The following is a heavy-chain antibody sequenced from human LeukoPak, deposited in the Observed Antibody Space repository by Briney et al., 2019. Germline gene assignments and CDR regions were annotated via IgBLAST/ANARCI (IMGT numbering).Heavy chain of an antibody. D-gene: IGHD1-26*01. CDR1: EYSFATYW. CDR2: IYPSDSDT. J-gene: IGHJ4*02. Sequence: GESLKISCQGSEYSFATYWIAWLRQMPGKGLEWMGIIYPSDSDTRYSPSFQGQVTISADKSIKTAYLPWSSLKASDTAMYYCARPLQGIVGATGFDYWGQGTLVTVSS. CDR3: ARPLQGIVGATGFDY. V-gene: IGHV5-51*01.